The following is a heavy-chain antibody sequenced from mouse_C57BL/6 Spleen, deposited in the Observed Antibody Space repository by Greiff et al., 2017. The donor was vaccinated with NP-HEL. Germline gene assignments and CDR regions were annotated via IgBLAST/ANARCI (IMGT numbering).Heavy chain of an antibody. CDR2: ISSGSSTI. J-gene: IGHJ4*01. CDR1: GFTFSDYG. CDR3: ASSYYGSRGYAMDY. V-gene: IGHV5-17*01. Sequence: EVKVVESGGGLVKPGGSLKLSCAASGFTFSDYGMHWVRQAPEKGLERVAYISSGSSTIYYADTVKGRFTISRDNAKNTLFLQMTSLRSEDTAMYYCASSYYGSRGYAMDYWGQGTSVTVSS. D-gene: IGHD1-1*01.